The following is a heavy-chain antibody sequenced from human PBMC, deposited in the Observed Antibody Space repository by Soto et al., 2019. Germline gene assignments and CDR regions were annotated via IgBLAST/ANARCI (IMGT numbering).Heavy chain of an antibody. D-gene: IGHD2-15*01. J-gene: IGHJ4*02. CDR1: GFTFSSYA. CDR3: PKTGVVAATPNDY. Sequence: EVQLLESGGGLVQPGGSLRLSCAASGFTFSSYAMSWVRQAPGKGLEWVSAISGSGGSTYYADSVKGRFTISRDNSKNPLYLQMSSLRAEDTAVYYCPKTGVVAATPNDYWGQGTLVTVSS. CDR2: ISGSGGST. V-gene: IGHV3-23*01.